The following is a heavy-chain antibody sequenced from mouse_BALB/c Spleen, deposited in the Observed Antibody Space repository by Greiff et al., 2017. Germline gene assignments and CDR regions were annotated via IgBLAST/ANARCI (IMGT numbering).Heavy chain of an antibody. CDR1: GYTFTSYT. D-gene: IGHD1-1*01. J-gene: IGHJ2*01. V-gene: IGHV1-4*02. CDR3: ARGDYYGSSYFDY. Sequence: VQLVESAAELARPGASVKMSCKASGYTFTSYTMHWVKQRPGQGLEWIGYINPSSGYTEYNQKFKDKTTLTADESSSTAYMQLSSLTSEDSAVYYCARGDYYGSSYFDYWGQGTTLTVSS. CDR2: INPSSGYT.